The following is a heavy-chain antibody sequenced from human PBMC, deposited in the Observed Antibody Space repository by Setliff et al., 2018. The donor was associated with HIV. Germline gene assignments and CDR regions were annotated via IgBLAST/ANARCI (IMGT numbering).Heavy chain of an antibody. CDR1: GFFFTNAW. D-gene: IGHD6-19*01. CDR3: ATERIGVAGPGYFAY. J-gene: IGHJ4*01. CDR2: VRSKKDGGTI. V-gene: IGHV3-15*01. Sequence: GGSLRLSCAARGFFFTNAWMSWVRQAPGRGPEWVGRVRSKKDGGTIDYAAPVKGRFTISRDDSKSTLFPQMNSLITDDTAVYYCATERIGVAGPGYFAYLGPGTLVTVSS.